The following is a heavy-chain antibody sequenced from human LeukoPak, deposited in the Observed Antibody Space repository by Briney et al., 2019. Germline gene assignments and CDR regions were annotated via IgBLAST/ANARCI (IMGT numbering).Heavy chain of an antibody. CDR3: ATDRRGNNHVHDK. CDR1: GYSLSRGYF. J-gene: IGHJ4*02. CDR2: IHHGGTT. V-gene: IGHV4-38-2*02. D-gene: IGHD1/OR15-1a*01. Sequence: SETLSLTCGVSGYSLSRGYFWGWIRQPPGKGLEWIASIHHGGTTYYNPSLRSRVTMLVDTPKNEVSLKLSSVTAADTAVYYCATDRRGNNHVHDKWGQGTLVTVSS.